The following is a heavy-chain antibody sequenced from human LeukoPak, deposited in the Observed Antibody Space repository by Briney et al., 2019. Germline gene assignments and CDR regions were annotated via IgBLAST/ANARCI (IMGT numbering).Heavy chain of an antibody. CDR1: GGSFSGYY. V-gene: IGHV4-59*01. Sequence: SETLSLTCTVYGGSFSGYYWSWIRQPPGKGLEWIGYIYYSGSTNYNPSLKSRVTISVDTSNNQFSLKVNSVTAADTAVYYCARRKDYYDSTGYKGPFFDHWGQGILVTVSS. CDR2: IYYSGST. CDR3: ARRKDYYDSTGYKGPFFDH. D-gene: IGHD3-22*01. J-gene: IGHJ4*02.